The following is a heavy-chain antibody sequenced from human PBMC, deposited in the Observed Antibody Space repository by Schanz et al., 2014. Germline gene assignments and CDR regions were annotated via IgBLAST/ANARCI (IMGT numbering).Heavy chain of an antibody. CDR3: ARDHTSSIGYFQH. J-gene: IGHJ1*01. Sequence: QVQLVESGGGVVQPGRSLRLSCAASGFTFSTYAMHWVRQAPGKGLEWVAVISYDGSNKYYADSVKGRFTISRDNSKTALYLQMDSLRAEDTAVYYCARDHTSSIGYFQHWGQGTLVTVSS. V-gene: IGHV3-30*04. CDR1: GFTFSTYA. D-gene: IGHD6-6*01. CDR2: ISYDGSNK.